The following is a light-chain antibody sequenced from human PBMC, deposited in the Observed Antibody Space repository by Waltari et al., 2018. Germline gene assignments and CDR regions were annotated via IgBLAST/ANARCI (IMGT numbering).Light chain of an antibody. J-gene: IGKJ4*01. Sequence: EIVLTQSPVTLSLSPGERATLSCRASESVSSYLAWYQQKPGQAPRLLIYGASNRATGVPARFSGSGSGTDFTLTISSLEPEDFAVYYCQQRSNWLTFGGGTKVEIK. V-gene: IGKV3-11*01. CDR1: ESVSSY. CDR3: QQRSNWLT. CDR2: GAS.